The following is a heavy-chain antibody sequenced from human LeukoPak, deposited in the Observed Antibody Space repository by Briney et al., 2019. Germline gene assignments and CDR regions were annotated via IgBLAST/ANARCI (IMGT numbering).Heavy chain of an antibody. CDR3: ARDREDGGYVLWVSGY. CDR2: ISSSSSTI. CDR1: GFTFSSYS. D-gene: IGHD5-12*01. J-gene: IGHJ4*02. V-gene: IGHV3-48*04. Sequence: GGSLRLSCAASGFTFSSYSMNWVRQAPGRGLEWVSYISSSSSTIYYADSVKGRFTISRDNAKNSLYLQMNSLRAEDTAVYYCARDREDGGYVLWVSGYWGQGTLVTVSS.